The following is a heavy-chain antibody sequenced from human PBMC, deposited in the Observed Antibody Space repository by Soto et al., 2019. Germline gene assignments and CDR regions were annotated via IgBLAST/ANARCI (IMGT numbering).Heavy chain of an antibody. CDR2: INPKTAAT. Sequence: ASVKVSCKPSGYSFSDYFIQWVRQAPGQGLEWVAWINPKTAATNYAQKFRGRVTMTTDISTTTAYMEMRSLRSDDTAVYYCARSGSSWNLREFDYWGQGTLVTVSS. CDR1: GYSFSDYF. CDR3: ARSGSSWNLREFDY. D-gene: IGHD6-13*01. J-gene: IGHJ4*02. V-gene: IGHV1-2*02.